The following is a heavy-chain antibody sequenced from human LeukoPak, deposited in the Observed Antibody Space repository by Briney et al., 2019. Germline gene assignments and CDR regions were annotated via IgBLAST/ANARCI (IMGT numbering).Heavy chain of an antibody. J-gene: IGHJ6*03. CDR2: IYYSGST. CDR3: ARDLTYYDFWSGYPLGGRNYYMDV. CDR1: GGSISSGDYY. Sequence: SETLSLTCTVSGGSISSGDYYWSWIRQPPGKGLEWIGYIYYSGSTYYNPSLKSRVTISVDTSTNQFSLKLSSVTAADTAVYYCARDLTYYDFWSGYPLGGRNYYMDVWGKGTTVTVSS. D-gene: IGHD3-3*01. V-gene: IGHV4-30-4*08.